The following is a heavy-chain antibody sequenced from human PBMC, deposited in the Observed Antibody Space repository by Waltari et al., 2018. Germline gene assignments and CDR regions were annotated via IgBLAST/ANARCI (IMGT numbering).Heavy chain of an antibody. CDR3: ARGTRRGYSGYDYWFDP. V-gene: IGHV1-8*01. CDR2: MNPNSGNT. Sequence: QVQLVQSGAEVKKPGASVKVSCKASGYTLTNFDINCVRQDTGKGLEWMGWMNPNSGNTGYAQKFQGRVTMTSNTSINTAYMELSTLRSEDTAVYYCARGTRRGYSGYDYWFDPWGQGTLVTVSS. J-gene: IGHJ5*02. D-gene: IGHD5-12*01. CDR1: GYTLTNFD.